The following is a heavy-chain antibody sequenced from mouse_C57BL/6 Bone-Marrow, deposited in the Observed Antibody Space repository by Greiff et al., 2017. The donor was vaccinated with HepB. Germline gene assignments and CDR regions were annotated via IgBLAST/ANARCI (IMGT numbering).Heavy chain of an antibody. CDR2: IDPETGGT. CDR1: GYTFTDYE. D-gene: IGHD4-1*01. V-gene: IGHV1-15*01. J-gene: IGHJ2*01. Sequence: QVQLQQSGAELVRPGASVTLSCKASGYTFTDYEMHWVKQTPVHGLEWIGAIDPETGGTAYNQKFKGKAILTADKSSSTAYMELRSLTSEDSAVYYCTRGDLGNYFDDWGQGTTLTVSS. CDR3: TRGDLGNYFDD.